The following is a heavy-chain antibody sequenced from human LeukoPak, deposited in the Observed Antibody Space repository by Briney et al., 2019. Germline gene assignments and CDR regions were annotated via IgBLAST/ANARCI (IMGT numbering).Heavy chain of an antibody. CDR1: GFTFSSYW. CDR2: INSDGSST. V-gene: IGHV3-74*01. D-gene: IGHD6-13*01. J-gene: IGHJ1*01. Sequence: GSLRLSCAASGFTFSSYWMHWVRQAPGKGLVWVSRINSDGSSTSYADSVKGRFTISRDNAKNTLYLQMNSLRADDTAVYYCARDGVAAADLSAEYFQHWGQGTLVTVSS. CDR3: ARDGVAAADLSAEYFQH.